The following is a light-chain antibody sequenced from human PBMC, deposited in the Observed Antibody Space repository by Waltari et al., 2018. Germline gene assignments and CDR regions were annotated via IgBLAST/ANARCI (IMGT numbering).Light chain of an antibody. Sequence: QAVLTQPPSVSGAPGQRITISCTGSSSNIGAGNDVHWYQHLPGTAPKLLIYGDTIRPSGVPDRFSASKSGTSASLAITGLQAEDEADYYCQSYDTSLSVVFGGGTKLTVL. CDR1: SSNIGAGND. CDR2: GDT. CDR3: QSYDTSLSVV. J-gene: IGLJ2*01. V-gene: IGLV1-40*01.